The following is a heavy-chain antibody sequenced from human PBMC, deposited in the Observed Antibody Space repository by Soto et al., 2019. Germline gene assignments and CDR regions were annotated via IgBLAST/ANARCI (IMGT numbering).Heavy chain of an antibody. V-gene: IGHV1-46*03. Sequence: QVQLVQSGAEVKKPGASVKVSCKASGYTFTSYYMHWVRQAPGQGLEWMGIINPSGGSTSYAQKCRGGATMPRDPPTSTVYMERRSLRSGDTAVYYCARVDPRSSGYGEGTWSAPGGQGTLVTVSS. CDR3: ARVDPRSSGYGEGTWSAP. CDR2: INPSGGST. D-gene: IGHD6-13*01. CDR1: GYTFTSYY. J-gene: IGHJ5*02.